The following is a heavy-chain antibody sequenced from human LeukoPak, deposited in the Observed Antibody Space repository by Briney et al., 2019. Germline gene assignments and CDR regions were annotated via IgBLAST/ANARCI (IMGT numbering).Heavy chain of an antibody. CDR3: TTDPITIFGVGLMDV. D-gene: IGHD3-3*01. V-gene: IGHV3-23*01. CDR2: ITGGGNT. Sequence: GGSLRLSCAASGFTFSSYAMSWVRQAPGKGLEWAAIITGGGNTYYTDSVKGRFTISRDNSKNTLYLQMNSLKTEDTAVYYCTTDPITIFGVGLMDVWGKGTTVTVSS. CDR1: GFTFSSYA. J-gene: IGHJ6*04.